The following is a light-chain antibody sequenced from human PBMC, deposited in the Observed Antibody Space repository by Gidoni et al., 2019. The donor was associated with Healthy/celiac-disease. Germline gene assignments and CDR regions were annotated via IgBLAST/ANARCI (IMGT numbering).Light chain of an antibody. CDR1: QSVLYSSNNKNY. CDR2: WAS. V-gene: IGKV4-1*01. CDR3: QQYYSTPIT. J-gene: IGKJ5*01. Sequence: DIVMTQSPASLPVSLGERATITCKSSQSVLYSSNNKNYLAWYQQKPGQPPKLLIYWASTRESGVPDRFSGSGSGTDFTLTISSLQAEDVAVYYCQQYYSTPITFGQGTRLEIK.